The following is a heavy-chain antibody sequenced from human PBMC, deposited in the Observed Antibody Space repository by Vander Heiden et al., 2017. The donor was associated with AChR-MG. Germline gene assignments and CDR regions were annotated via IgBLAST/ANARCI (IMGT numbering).Heavy chain of an antibody. CDR1: GLTFSRYS. D-gene: IGHD6-13*01. CDR2: ISGSGGST. V-gene: IGHV3-23*01. CDR3: AKLSSSWYGY. Sequence: SGLTFSRYSMSWVRQDSGKGLERVSAISGSGGSTHDADSVKGRFTISRDNSKSTLYRQLNSLRAEDTAVYYCAKLSSSWYGYWGQGTLVTVSS. J-gene: IGHJ4*02.